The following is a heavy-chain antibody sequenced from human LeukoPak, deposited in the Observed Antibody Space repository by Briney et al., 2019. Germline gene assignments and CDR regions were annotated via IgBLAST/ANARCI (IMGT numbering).Heavy chain of an antibody. CDR1: GFTFSDYY. Sequence: GGSLRLSCAASGFTFSDYYMSWIRQAPGKGLEWVSYISSSGSTIYYADSVKGRFTISRDNAKNSLYLQVISLRAEDTAVYHCAKKSPIFGVVIPLFDYWGQGTLVSVSS. CDR2: ISSSGSTI. V-gene: IGHV3-11*01. J-gene: IGHJ4*02. CDR3: AKKSPIFGVVIPLFDY. D-gene: IGHD3-3*01.